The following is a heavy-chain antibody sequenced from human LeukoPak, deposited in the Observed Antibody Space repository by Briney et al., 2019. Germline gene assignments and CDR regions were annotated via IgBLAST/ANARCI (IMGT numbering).Heavy chain of an antibody. CDR3: ARDSSSWSGNFYYYYGMDV. D-gene: IGHD6-13*01. J-gene: IGHJ6*02. V-gene: IGHV4-31*03. CDR1: GGSISSGGYY. CDR2: IYYSGST. Sequence: SETLSLTCTVSGGSISSGGYYWSWIRQHPGKGLEWIGYIYYSGSTYYNPSLKSRGTISVDTSKNQFSLKLSSVTAADTAVYYCARDSSSWSGNFYYYYGMDVWGQGTTVTVSS.